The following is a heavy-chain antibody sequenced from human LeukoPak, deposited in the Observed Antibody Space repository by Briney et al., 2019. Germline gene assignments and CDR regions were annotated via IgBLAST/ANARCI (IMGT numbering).Heavy chain of an antibody. CDR2: ISSSGSTI. J-gene: IGHJ6*02. CDR1: GFTFSDYY. Sequence: GGSLRLSCAASGFTFSDYYMSWIRQAPGKGLEWVSYISSSGSTIYYADSVKGRFTISRDNAMNSLYLQMSSLRAEDTAVYYCARETTTVTTLYYYYYGMDVWGQGTTVTVSS. CDR3: ARETTTVTTLYYYYYGMDV. D-gene: IGHD4-11*01. V-gene: IGHV3-11*01.